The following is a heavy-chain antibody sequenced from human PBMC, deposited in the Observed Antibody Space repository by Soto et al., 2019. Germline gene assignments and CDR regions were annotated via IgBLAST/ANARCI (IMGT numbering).Heavy chain of an antibody. CDR3: ARRLSMIRGPMDV. CDR2: IYPTDSDT. CDR1: GYSFASYW. Sequence: EVQLVQSGAEVKKPGESLKISCEASGYSFASYWIGWVRQMPGKGLEWMGIIYPTDSDTRYSPSFQGQVTISADRSISTAYLQWSSLKASDTAMYYCARRLSMIRGPMDVWGQGTRVTVSS. D-gene: IGHD3-10*01. V-gene: IGHV5-51*03. J-gene: IGHJ6*02.